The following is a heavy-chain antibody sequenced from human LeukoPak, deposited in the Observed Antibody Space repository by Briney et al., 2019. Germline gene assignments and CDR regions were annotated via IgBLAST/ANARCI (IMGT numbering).Heavy chain of an antibody. CDR1: GFTFRSYG. CDR3: ARDSGYYLLDI. J-gene: IGHJ3*02. D-gene: IGHD3-22*01. V-gene: IGHV3-33*01. CDR2: IWHDGSKK. Sequence: PGGSLRLSCAASGFTFRSYGMQWVRQAPGKGPEWVAVIWHDGSKKYYADSVKGRFTISRDNSKNTLYLQMNSLRAEDTAVYYCARDSGYYLLDIWGQGTMVTVSS.